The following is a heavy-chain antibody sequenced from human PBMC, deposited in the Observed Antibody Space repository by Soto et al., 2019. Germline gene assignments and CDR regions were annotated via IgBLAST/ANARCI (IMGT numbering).Heavy chain of an antibody. CDR2: TYYRSKWKN. V-gene: IGHV6-1*01. CDR1: GDSVSSNSAA. J-gene: IGHJ3*02. Sequence: PSQTLSLTCAISGDSVSSNSAAWNWLRQSPSRGLEWLGRTYYRSKWKNDFAVSVKSRITINPDTSKNQFSLQLNSVTPEDTAVYYCAITVARALDAFYIWGQGSMVTVSS. CDR3: AITVARALDAFYI. D-gene: IGHD3-10*01.